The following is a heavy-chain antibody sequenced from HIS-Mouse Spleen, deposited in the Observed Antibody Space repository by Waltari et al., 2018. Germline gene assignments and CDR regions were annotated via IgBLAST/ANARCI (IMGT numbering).Heavy chain of an antibody. D-gene: IGHD2-21*02. CDR1: GGSISSYY. CDR3: ATFCGGDCSY. CDR2: IYYSGST. Sequence: QVQLQESGPGLVKPSETLSLTCTVSGGSISSYYWSWIRQPPGKGLEWIGYIYYSGSTNYNPSLKSRVTISVDTSKNQFSLKLSSVTAADTAVYYCATFCGGDCSYWGQGTLVTVSS. J-gene: IGHJ4*02. V-gene: IGHV4-59*08.